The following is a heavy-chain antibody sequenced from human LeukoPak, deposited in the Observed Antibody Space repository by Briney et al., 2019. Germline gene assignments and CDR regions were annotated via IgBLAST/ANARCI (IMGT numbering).Heavy chain of an antibody. CDR1: GFTFSSYA. V-gene: IGHV3-7*01. D-gene: IGHD2-2*01. Sequence: PGRSLRLSCAASGFTFSSYAMHWVRQAPGKGLEWVANIKQDGSEGYYVDSVKGRFTVSRDNAKSSLYLQLNSLRAEDTAVYYCATRSCSISACRASSYHCMDFWGKGTTVTVSS. J-gene: IGHJ6*03. CDR3: ATRSCSISACRASSYHCMDF. CDR2: IKQDGSEG.